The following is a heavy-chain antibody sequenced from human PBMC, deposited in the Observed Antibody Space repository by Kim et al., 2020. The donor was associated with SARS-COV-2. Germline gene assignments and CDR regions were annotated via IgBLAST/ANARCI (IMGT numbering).Heavy chain of an antibody. CDR3: ARGSLWLNWYYGMDV. V-gene: IGHV3-13*01. D-gene: IGHD5-12*01. Sequence: GGSLRLSCAASGFTFSSYDMHWVRQATGKGLEWVSAIGTAGDTYYPGSVKGRFTISRENAKNSLYLQMNSLRAGDTAVYYCARGSLWLNWYYGMDVWGQGTTVTVSS. CDR1: GFTFSSYD. J-gene: IGHJ6*02. CDR2: IGTAGDT.